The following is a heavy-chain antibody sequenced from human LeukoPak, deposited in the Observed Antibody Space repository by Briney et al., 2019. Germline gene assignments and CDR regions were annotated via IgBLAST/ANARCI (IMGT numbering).Heavy chain of an antibody. D-gene: IGHD5-24*01. CDR2: IKQDGSKK. Sequence: GGSLRLSCVASGFPFSRYWMTWVRQAPGKGLEWVANIKQDGSKKSYVDSVKGRFTISRDNAKNSLYLQMNSLRAEDTAIYYCTRVGYIDEGIDYWGQGTLVTVSS. CDR3: TRVGYIDEGIDY. J-gene: IGHJ4*02. V-gene: IGHV3-7*04. CDR1: GFPFSRYW.